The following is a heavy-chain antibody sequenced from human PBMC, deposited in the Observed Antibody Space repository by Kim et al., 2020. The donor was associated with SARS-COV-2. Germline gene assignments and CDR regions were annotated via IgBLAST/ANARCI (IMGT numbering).Heavy chain of an antibody. J-gene: IGHJ6*02. D-gene: IGHD3-16*02. CDR1: GFTFSDYY. V-gene: IGHV3-11*05. CDR2: ISSSSSYT. Sequence: GGSLRLSCAASGFTFSDYYMSWIRQAPGKGLEWVSDISSSSSYTNYADSVKGRFTISRDNAKNSLHLQMNSLRAEDTAVYYCARVGYDYVWGSYRDYYYYYRMDVWGQGTTVTVSS. CDR3: ARVGYDYVWGSYRDYYYYYRMDV.